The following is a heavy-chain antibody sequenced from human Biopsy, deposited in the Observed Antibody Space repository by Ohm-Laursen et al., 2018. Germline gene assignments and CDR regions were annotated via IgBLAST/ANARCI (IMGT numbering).Heavy chain of an antibody. V-gene: IGHV4-39*01. J-gene: IGHJ5*02. CDR2: VFHSGIT. CDR3: ARHPTGFWFDP. CDR1: GGCVSSNDHY. Sequence: SETLPLTCTVSGGCVSSNDHYWAWIRQPPGKGLECIGTVFHSGITFYNPSLKSRVTISIDTSKNQFSLNLSSVTAADTAVYYCARHPTGFWFDPWGQGTLVTVSS.